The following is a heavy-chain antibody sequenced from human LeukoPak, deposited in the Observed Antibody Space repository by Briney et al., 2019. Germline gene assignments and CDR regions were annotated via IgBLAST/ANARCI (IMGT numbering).Heavy chain of an antibody. J-gene: IGHJ4*02. CDR2: IWYDGSKK. CDR3: ARAQSSSSTFDL. Sequence: PGRSLRLSCAASGFTFSASGIHWVRQAPGQGLEWVALIWYDGSKKYYADSVKGRFTISRDNTKNTLYLQLNSLRADDTAVYYCARAQSSSSTFDLWGQGTLVTVSS. V-gene: IGHV3-33*01. D-gene: IGHD6-6*01. CDR1: GFTFSASG.